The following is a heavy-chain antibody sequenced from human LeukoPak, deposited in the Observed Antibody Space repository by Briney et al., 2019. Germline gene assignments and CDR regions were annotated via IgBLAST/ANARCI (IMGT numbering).Heavy chain of an antibody. V-gene: IGHV4-34*01. CDR2: INHSGST. CDR1: GGSFSGYY. J-gene: IGHJ1*01. D-gene: IGHD1-26*01. CDR3: ARGRIGIAYFQH. Sequence: SETLSLTCAVYGGSFSGYYWSWIRQPPGKGLEWIGEINHSGSTNYSPSLKSRVTISVDTSKNQFSLKLSSVTAADTAVYYCARGRIGIAYFQHWGQGTLVTVSS.